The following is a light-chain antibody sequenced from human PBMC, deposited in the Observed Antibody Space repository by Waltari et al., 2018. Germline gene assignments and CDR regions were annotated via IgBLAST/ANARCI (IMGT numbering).Light chain of an antibody. CDR3: QAWDSNTVI. Sequence: SYDLTQPPSVSVSPGQTASITCVGDNVGYRYVSWYQQRPGHSPVLVTYETRRRPSGIPERFSGSDSGNTATLTISGTQAMDEADYYCQAWDSNTVIFGGGTKLTVL. J-gene: IGLJ2*01. V-gene: IGLV3-1*01. CDR1: NVGYRY. CDR2: ETR.